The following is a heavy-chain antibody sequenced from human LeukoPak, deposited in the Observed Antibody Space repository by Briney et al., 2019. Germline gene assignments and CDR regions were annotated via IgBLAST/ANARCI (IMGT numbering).Heavy chain of an antibody. V-gene: IGHV4-59*08. CDR1: GGSISSYY. CDR2: IYYSGST. Sequence: PSETLSLTCTVSGGSISSYYWSWIRQPPGKGLEWIGYIYYSGSTNYNPSLKSRVTISVDTSKNQFSLKLSSVTAADTAVYYCARATMVRGVIAHAFDIWGQGTMVTVSS. CDR3: ARATMVRGVIAHAFDI. J-gene: IGHJ3*02. D-gene: IGHD3-10*01.